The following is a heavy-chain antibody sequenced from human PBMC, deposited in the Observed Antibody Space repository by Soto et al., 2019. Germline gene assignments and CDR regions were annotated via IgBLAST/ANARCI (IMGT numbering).Heavy chain of an antibody. D-gene: IGHD6-25*01. CDR1: GYTFTDYH. J-gene: IGHJ5*02. V-gene: IGHV1-2*02. Sequence: ASVKVSCKASGYTFTDYHIHWVRQAPGQGLEFMGWINANNGGAGSAQQFQGRVTVTRDTSITTVYMELSNLRSDDTAVYYCAREGGSETLQPYYKWFDTWGQGTLGTVSS. CDR3: AREGGSETLQPYYKWFDT. CDR2: INANNGGA.